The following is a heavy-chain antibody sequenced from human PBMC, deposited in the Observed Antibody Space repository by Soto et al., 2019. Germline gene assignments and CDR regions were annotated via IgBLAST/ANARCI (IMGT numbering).Heavy chain of an antibody. CDR1: GGSISSGGYY. V-gene: IGHV4-31*03. D-gene: IGHD3-10*01. CDR2: IYYSGST. CDR3: ARAAGVYYGSGSYLNWFDP. J-gene: IGHJ5*02. Sequence: SETLSLTCTVSGGSISSGGYYWSWIRQHPGKGLEWIGYIYYSGSTYYNPSLKSRVTISVDTSKNQFSLKLSSVTAADTAVYYCARAAGVYYGSGSYLNWFDPWGQGTLVTVSS.